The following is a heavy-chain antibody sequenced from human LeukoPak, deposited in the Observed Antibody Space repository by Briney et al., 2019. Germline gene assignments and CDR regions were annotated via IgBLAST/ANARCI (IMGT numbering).Heavy chain of an antibody. V-gene: IGHV4-59*01. CDR3: ARDPDYYDSSGYWGNAFDI. Sequence: SETLSLTCTVSGGSISSYYWSWLRQPPGKGLEGIGNIYYSGSTNYNPSLKSRVTISVDTSKNQFSLTPSSVTAADTAVYYCARDPDYYDSSGYWGNAFDIWGQGTMVTVSS. J-gene: IGHJ3*02. CDR2: IYYSGST. D-gene: IGHD3-22*01. CDR1: GGSISSYY.